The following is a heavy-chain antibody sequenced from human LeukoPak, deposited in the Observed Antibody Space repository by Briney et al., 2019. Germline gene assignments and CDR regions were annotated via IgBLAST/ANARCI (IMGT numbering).Heavy chain of an antibody. V-gene: IGHV3-23*01. CDR1: GFTFSSYG. J-gene: IGHJ4*02. CDR3: AKRSDYGGNGNYFDY. Sequence: GGCLRLSCAAYGFTFSSYGMRWVRQAPGKGLEWVSSISGRDSNTYYADSVEGRFTITRDNSKNTLYLQMNSLSAEDTAVYYCAKRSDYGGNGNYFDYWGQGTPVTVSS. D-gene: IGHD4-23*01. CDR2: ISGRDSNT.